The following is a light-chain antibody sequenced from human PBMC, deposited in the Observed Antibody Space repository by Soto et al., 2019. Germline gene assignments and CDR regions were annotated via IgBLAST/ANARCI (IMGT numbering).Light chain of an antibody. J-gene: IGLJ1*01. CDR1: KLGDKY. CDR2: QDS. Sequence: SYELTQPPSVSVSPGQTASISCSGDKLGDKYACWYQQKPGQSPVLVIYQDSKRPSGIPERFSGSNSGNTATLPISGTQAMDEADYYCQAWDSSTANVFGTGTKVTVL. V-gene: IGLV3-1*01. CDR3: QAWDSSTANV.